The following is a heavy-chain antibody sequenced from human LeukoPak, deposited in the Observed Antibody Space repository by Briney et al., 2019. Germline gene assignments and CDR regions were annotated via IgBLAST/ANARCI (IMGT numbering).Heavy chain of an antibody. V-gene: IGHV3-33*06. D-gene: IGHD3-3*01. Sequence: GRSLRLSCAASGFTFSNYGMHWVRQAPGRGPECVAVIRYDGKHQYYADSVKGRFNISRDNPKNMLYLQMNSLRVEDTAVYYCAKGPTQVLRFLRDGKTYYMDVWGKGTSVLVSS. CDR2: IRYDGKHQ. CDR1: GFTFSNYG. J-gene: IGHJ6*03. CDR3: AKGPTQVLRFLRDGKTYYMDV.